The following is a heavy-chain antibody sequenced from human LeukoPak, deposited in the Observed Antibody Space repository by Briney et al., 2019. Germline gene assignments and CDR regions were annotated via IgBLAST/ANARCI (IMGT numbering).Heavy chain of an antibody. CDR2: IWFDGSNE. V-gene: IGHV3-33*01. D-gene: IGHD5-24*01. Sequence: RGSLRLSCAASGFTFNTYGMHWVRQAPGKGLEWVAVIWFDGSNEFYSDSVKGRFTISRHNSKNTLYLQMNSLRAEDTAVYYCARDSVRDGYNSDYFDFWGQGTLVTVSS. J-gene: IGHJ4*02. CDR3: ARDSVRDGYNSDYFDF. CDR1: GFTFNTYG.